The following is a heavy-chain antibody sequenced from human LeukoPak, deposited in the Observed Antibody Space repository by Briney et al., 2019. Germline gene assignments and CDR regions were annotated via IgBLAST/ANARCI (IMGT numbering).Heavy chain of an antibody. CDR3: ARTRAYYYDSSGYSGGSYHFDY. CDR2: IYYSGST. Sequence: SETLSLTCTVSGGSISSYYWSWIRQPPGKGLEWIGYIYYSGSTNYNPSLKSRVTISVDTSKNQLSLKLSSVAAADTAVYSCARTRAYYYDSSGYSGGSYHFDYWGQGTLVTVSS. CDR1: GGSISSYY. J-gene: IGHJ4*02. D-gene: IGHD3-22*01. V-gene: IGHV4-59*01.